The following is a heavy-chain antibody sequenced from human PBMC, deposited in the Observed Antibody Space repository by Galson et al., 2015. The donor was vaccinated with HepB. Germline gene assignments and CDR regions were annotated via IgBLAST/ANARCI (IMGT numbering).Heavy chain of an antibody. CDR2: INPSGGST. J-gene: IGHJ4*02. CDR3: AREIRGPTVAATVGCFFDY. CDR1: GYTFTSYY. V-gene: IGHV1-46*01. Sequence: SVKVSCKASGYTFTSYYMHWVRQAPGQGLEWMGIINPSGGSTSYAQKFQGRVTMTRDTSTSTVYMELSSLRSEDTAVYYCAREIRGPTVAATVGCFFDYWGQGTLVTVSS. D-gene: IGHD2-15*01.